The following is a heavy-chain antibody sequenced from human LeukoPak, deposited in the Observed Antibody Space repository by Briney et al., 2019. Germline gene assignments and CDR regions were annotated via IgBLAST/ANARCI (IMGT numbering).Heavy chain of an antibody. Sequence: SETLSLTCTVSGGSISSSDYYWGWIRQPPGKGLEWIGSIYYSGTTYYNPSLRSRVTISVDTSKNQFSLELSSVTAADTAVYYCARQGGVGATGSPDYWGQGTLVTVSS. V-gene: IGHV4-39*01. CDR2: IYYSGTT. D-gene: IGHD1-26*01. J-gene: IGHJ4*02. CDR3: ARQGGVGATGSPDY. CDR1: GGSISSSDYY.